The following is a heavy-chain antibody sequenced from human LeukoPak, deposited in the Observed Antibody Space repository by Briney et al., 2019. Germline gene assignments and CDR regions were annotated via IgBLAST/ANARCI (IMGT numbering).Heavy chain of an antibody. V-gene: IGHV4-39*01. Sequence: SETLSLTCTVSGGSISSSSYYWGWIRQPPGKGLEWIGSIYYSGSTYYNPSLKSRVTISVDTSKNQFSLKLSSVTAADTAVYYCARLRYYDILTGYYRSHWFDPWGQGTLVTVSS. D-gene: IGHD3-9*01. CDR2: IYYSGST. CDR1: GGSISSSSYY. CDR3: ARLRYYDILTGYYRSHWFDP. J-gene: IGHJ5*02.